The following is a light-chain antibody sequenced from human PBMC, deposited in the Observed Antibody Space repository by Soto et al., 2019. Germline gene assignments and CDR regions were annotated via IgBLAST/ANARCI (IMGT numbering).Light chain of an antibody. CDR3: QQFGSSPPWT. V-gene: IGKV3-20*01. Sequence: EIVLTQSPGTLSLSPGERATLSCRASQSVSSNYLVWYQQKPGQPPRLLIYSASSRATGIPDRFSGSGSGTDFTLTISRLEPEDFALYYCQQFGSSPPWTFGQGTKVEIK. J-gene: IGKJ1*01. CDR2: SAS. CDR1: QSVSSNY.